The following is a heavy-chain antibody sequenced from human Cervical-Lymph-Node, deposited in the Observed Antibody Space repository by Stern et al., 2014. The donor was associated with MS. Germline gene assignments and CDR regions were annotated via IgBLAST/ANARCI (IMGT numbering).Heavy chain of an antibody. V-gene: IGHV4-61*01. CDR3: ALHVGDTYGPLDY. Sequence: QLQLQESGPGLVKPSETLSLTCTVSGGSVRNGIYYWSWIRQPPGMGLECIGYIHNSGSTNYNPSLKSRVTISVDTSKNQFSLKLSSVTAADTAMYYCALHVGDTYGPLDYWGQGTLVTVSS. CDR2: IHNSGST. J-gene: IGHJ4*02. CDR1: GGSVRNGIYY. D-gene: IGHD5-18*01.